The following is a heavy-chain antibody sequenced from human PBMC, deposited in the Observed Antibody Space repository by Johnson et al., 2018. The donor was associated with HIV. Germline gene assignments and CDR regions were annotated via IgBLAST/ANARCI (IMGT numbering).Heavy chain of an antibody. V-gene: IGHV3-7*05. CDR3: VRDVVSDGRYPPDAFDI. Sequence: VQLVESGGGLVQPGGSLGLFCSASGFTFSSYWMSWVRQAPGKGLDWVANVNQEGSEKHYGDSVKGRLDISRDNAKNSLFLPVSSLRGDDTAVYYCVRDVVSDGRYPPDAFDIWGQGTMVIVSS. D-gene: IGHD3-16*02. CDR2: VNQEGSEK. J-gene: IGHJ3*02. CDR1: GFTFSSYW.